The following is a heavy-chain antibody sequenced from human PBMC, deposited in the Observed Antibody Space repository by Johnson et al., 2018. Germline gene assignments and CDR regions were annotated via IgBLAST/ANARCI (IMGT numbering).Heavy chain of an antibody. CDR1: GGSISSGSYY. V-gene: IGHV4-61*02. D-gene: IGHD2-15*01. CDR3: ARWGDCRGGSCYSY. J-gene: IGHJ4*02. CDR2: IYTSGST. Sequence: QVQLQESGPGLVKPSQTLSLTCTVSGGSISSGSYYWSWIRQPAGKGLEWIGRIYTSGSTNYSPSLKSRVTISVDTSKNQFSLKLSSVTAADTAVYYCARWGDCRGGSCYSYWGQGTLVTVAS.